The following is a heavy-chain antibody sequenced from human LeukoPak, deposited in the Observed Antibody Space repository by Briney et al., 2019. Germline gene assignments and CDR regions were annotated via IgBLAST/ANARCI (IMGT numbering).Heavy chain of an antibody. Sequence: SETLSLTCTVSGGSISSSSYYWGWIRQPPGKGLEWIGSIYYSGSTYYNPSLKSRVTISVDTSKNQFSLKLSSVTAADTAVYYCARSGYDEPFDPWGQGTLVTVSS. J-gene: IGHJ5*02. V-gene: IGHV4-39*01. D-gene: IGHD5-12*01. CDR3: ARSGYDEPFDP. CDR1: GGSISSSSYY. CDR2: IYYSGST.